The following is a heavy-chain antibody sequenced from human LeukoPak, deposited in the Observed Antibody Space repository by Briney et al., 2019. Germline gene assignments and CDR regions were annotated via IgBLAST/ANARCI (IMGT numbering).Heavy chain of an antibody. Sequence: GGSLRLSCEGSGFKFSTYAVTWVRQAPGKGLEWVSAISANSGNIYYADSVRGRFTISRDNSKNRLYLQMNSLRAEDTAVYYCAKRPRGNYLDPFDYWGQGTLVTVSS. CDR1: GFKFSTYA. CDR2: ISANSGNI. V-gene: IGHV3-23*01. J-gene: IGHJ4*02. D-gene: IGHD3-10*01. CDR3: AKRPRGNYLDPFDY.